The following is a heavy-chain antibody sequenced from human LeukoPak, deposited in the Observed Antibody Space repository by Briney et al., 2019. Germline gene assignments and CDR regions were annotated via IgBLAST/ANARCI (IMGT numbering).Heavy chain of an antibody. V-gene: IGHV3-21*01. CDR3: ARAGRAYSSSWYWFDP. D-gene: IGHD6-13*01. Sequence: GGSLRLSCAASGFTLSSYAMNWVRQAPGKGLEWVSSISSSSTYIYFADSVKGRFTISRDNAKNSLYLQMNSLRAEDTAVYYCARAGRAYSSSWYWFDPWGQGTLVTVSS. CDR2: ISSSSTYI. J-gene: IGHJ5*02. CDR1: GFTLSSYA.